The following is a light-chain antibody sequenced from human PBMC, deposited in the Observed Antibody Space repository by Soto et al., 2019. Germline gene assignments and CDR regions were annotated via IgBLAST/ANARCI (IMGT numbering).Light chain of an antibody. V-gene: IGKV1-5*03. Sequence: DIPMTQSPSTLSASVGDRVTITCRASQSISSWLAWYQQKPGKAPKLLIYKASSLESGVPSRFSGSGSGTAFALTISSLQPDDFATYYCQQYNSYQWTFGQGTKVEIK. CDR3: QQYNSYQWT. CDR1: QSISSW. J-gene: IGKJ1*01. CDR2: KAS.